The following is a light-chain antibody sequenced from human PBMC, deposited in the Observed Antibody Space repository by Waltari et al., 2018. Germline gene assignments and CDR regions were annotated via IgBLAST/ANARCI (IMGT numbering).Light chain of an antibody. V-gene: IGLV2-23*02. J-gene: IGLJ1*01. CDR1: TRDVGNYVL. CDR3: CSYAGRGTYV. CDR2: EVL. Sequence: QSALTQPASVSGTPGQSITLPCNGTTRDVGNYVLVSWYQPHPGKAPKLLICEVLKRPSGVSSRFSGSKSGSAASLIISGLQPDDEADYYCCSYAGRGTYVFGSGTKVTVL.